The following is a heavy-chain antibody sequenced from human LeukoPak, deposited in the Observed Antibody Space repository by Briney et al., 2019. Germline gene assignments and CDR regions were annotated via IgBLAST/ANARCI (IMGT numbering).Heavy chain of an antibody. Sequence: GGSLRLSFAASGFTFSSYGMRWVRQAPGKGLEGVAVRGYDGSNKYYADSVKRRFTICRDNSKYALYLQMTSLRAENTAVYYCARGSLSAVAGTHFLWGQGHLVPVSS. CDR1: GFTFSSYG. D-gene: IGHD6-19*01. CDR3: ARGSLSAVAGTHFL. V-gene: IGHV3-33*01. J-gene: IGHJ4*02. CDR2: RGYDGSNK.